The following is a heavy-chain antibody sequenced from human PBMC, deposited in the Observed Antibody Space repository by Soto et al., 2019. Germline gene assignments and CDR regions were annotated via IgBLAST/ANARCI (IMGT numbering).Heavy chain of an antibody. V-gene: IGHV4-59*01. CDR2: IYYSGST. CDR1: GGSISSYY. CDR3: ARGPEGAKNYYFDY. D-gene: IGHD1-7*01. Sequence: SETLSLTCTVSGGSISSYYWSWIRQPPGKGLEWIGYIYYSGSTNYNPSLKSRVTIPVDTSKNQFSLKLSSVTAADTAVYYCARGPEGAKNYYFDYWGQGTLVTVSS. J-gene: IGHJ4*02.